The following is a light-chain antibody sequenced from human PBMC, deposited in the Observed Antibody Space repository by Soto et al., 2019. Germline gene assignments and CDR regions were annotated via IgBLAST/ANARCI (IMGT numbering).Light chain of an antibody. J-gene: IGKJ1*01. CDR1: QGIIDY. V-gene: IGKV1-27*01. CDR2: AAS. Sequence: DIQMTQSPSSLSASVGDTVTITCRASQGIIDYLAWYQQRPGRVPRLLIYAASTLHTGVPSRFSGSGAGTDFTLTISSLQPEDVATYCCQKYDTAPQTFGPGTKVEIK. CDR3: QKYDTAPQT.